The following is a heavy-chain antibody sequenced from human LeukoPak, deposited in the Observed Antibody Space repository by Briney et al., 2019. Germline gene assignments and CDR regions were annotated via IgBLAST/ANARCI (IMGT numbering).Heavy chain of an antibody. Sequence: GGSLRLSCAASGFTFSSYSMNWVRQAPGKGLEWVSSISSSSSYIYYADSVKGRFTISRDNPKNSLYLQMHSLRAEDTAVYYCARDDTPQAAAWQQGNAFDIWGQGTMVTVSS. D-gene: IGHD6-13*01. V-gene: IGHV3-21*01. CDR2: ISSSSSYI. J-gene: IGHJ3*02. CDR3: ARDDTPQAAAWQQGNAFDI. CDR1: GFTFSSYS.